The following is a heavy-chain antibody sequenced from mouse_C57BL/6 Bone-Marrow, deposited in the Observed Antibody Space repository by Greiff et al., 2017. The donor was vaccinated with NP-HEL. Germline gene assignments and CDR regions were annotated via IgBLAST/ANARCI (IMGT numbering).Heavy chain of an antibody. D-gene: IGHD2-4*01. CDR1: GFTFSDYY. Sequence: EVKLVESEGGLVQPGSSMKLSCTTSGFTFSDYYMAWVRQVPEKGLDWVANINSDGSSTYYLDSLKSRFIISRDNAKNILYLQLSSLKSEDTATYYCAREGGLRRRTYAMDYWGQGTSVTVSS. CDR3: AREGGLRRRTYAMDY. V-gene: IGHV5-16*01. CDR2: INSDGSST. J-gene: IGHJ4*01.